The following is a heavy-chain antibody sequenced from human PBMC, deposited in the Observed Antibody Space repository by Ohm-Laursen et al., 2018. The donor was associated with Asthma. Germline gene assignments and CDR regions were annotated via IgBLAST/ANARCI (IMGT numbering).Heavy chain of an antibody. J-gene: IGHJ4*02. Sequence: SSVKVSCNSFGGTFTNYVIGWVRQAPGQGLEWMGGINSVFATTDYGQKFRGRVTITADESTATVYMELSSLRSDDTALYYCGRKRGSCISSTCYSLDFWGQGTLITVSS. D-gene: IGHD2-15*01. CDR1: GGTFTNYV. CDR2: INSVFATT. V-gene: IGHV1-69*01. CDR3: GRKRGSCISSTCYSLDF.